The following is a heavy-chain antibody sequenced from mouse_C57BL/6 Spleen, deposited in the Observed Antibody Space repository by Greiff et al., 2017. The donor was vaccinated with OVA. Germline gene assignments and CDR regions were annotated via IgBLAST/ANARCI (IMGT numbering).Heavy chain of an antibody. Sequence: EVHLVESGAELVKPGASVKLSCTASGFNIKDYYMHWVKQRTEQGLEWIGRIDPEDGETKYAPKFQGKATITADTSYNTAYLQLSSLTSDDTAVYYCASPYDVGQYYYAMDYWGQGTSVTVSS. CDR1: GFNIKDYY. J-gene: IGHJ4*01. CDR3: ASPYDVGQYYYAMDY. V-gene: IGHV14-2*01. D-gene: IGHD2-12*01. CDR2: IDPEDGET.